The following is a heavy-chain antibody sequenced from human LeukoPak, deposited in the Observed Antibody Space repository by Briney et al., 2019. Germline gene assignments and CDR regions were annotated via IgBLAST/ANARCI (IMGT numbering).Heavy chain of an antibody. CDR2: IYKYGTA. D-gene: IGHD1-26*01. V-gene: IGHV4-31*03. Sequence: SETLSLTCTVSGDSISSGGYYWSWIRQYPGKGLEWIAYIYKYGTAYYNPSLKSRVTISIDTSKNQFSLKLSSVTAADTAVYYCARGITSYLRYWGQGTLVTVSS. J-gene: IGHJ4*02. CDR1: GDSISSGGYY. CDR3: ARGITSYLRY.